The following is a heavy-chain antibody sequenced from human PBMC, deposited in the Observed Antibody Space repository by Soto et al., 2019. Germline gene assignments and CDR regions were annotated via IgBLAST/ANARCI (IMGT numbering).Heavy chain of an antibody. D-gene: IGHD3-22*01. CDR3: AKGRGALAVVSNWFDP. J-gene: IGHJ5*02. CDR1: GFTFEDYA. Sequence: GGSLRLSCAAFGFTFEDYAMHWIRQAPGKGLEWVSGINWNSGSIGYADSVKDRFTISRDNANNSLHLQMNSLRTEDTALYYCAKGRGALAVVSNWFDPWGQGTLVTVSS. CDR2: INWNSGSI. V-gene: IGHV3-9*01.